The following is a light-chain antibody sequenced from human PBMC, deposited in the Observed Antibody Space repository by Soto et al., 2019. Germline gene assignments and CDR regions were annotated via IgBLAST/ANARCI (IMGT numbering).Light chain of an antibody. CDR3: CSYAGSYPYV. Sequence: QSALTQPRSVSGFPGQSVSISCTGTSSDVGGYNYVSWYQQHPGKAPKLMIHDVSKRPSGVPDRFSGSKSGNTASLTISGLQAEYEADYYCCSYAGSYPYVFGTGTKVTVL. CDR2: DVS. CDR1: SSDVGGYNY. V-gene: IGLV2-11*01. J-gene: IGLJ1*01.